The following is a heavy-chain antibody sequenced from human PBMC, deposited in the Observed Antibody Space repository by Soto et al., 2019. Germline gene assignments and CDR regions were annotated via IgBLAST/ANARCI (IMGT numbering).Heavy chain of an antibody. CDR2: ISAYNGNT. Sequence: ASVKVSCKASGYTFTSYGISWVRQAPGQGLEWMGWISAYNGNTNYAQKLQGRVTMTTDTSTSTAYMELRSLRSDDTAVYYCAREQSVGSSTRNWFDPWGQGTLVTVSS. V-gene: IGHV1-18*01. J-gene: IGHJ5*02. CDR1: GYTFTSYG. CDR3: AREQSVGSSTRNWFDP. D-gene: IGHD2-2*01.